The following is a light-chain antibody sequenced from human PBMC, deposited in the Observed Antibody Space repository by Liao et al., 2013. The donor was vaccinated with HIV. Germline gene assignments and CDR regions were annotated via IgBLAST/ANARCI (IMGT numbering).Light chain of an antibody. J-gene: IGLJ1*01. Sequence: SYDLTQPPSVSVSPGQTANIACSGDKLGDKYVCWYQKKPGQSPVLVIFQDRKRPSGIPERFSGSNSGNTATLTISGTQAMDEADYYCQAWDSSTAYVFGPGTKLAVL. CDR3: QAWDSSTAYV. V-gene: IGLV3-1*01. CDR1: KLGDKY. CDR2: QDR.